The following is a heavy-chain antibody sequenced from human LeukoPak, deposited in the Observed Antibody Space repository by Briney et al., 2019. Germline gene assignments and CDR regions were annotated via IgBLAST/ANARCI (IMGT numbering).Heavy chain of an antibody. CDR1: GFNFKNYW. Sequence: GGSLRLSCAASGFNFKNYWMHWVRQAPGKGLEWVSRIINDGSSTTYADSVKGRFTISRDNSKNTLYLQMNSLRAEDTAVYYCARGTAARPYYFDYWGQGTLVTVSS. J-gene: IGHJ4*02. CDR3: ARGTAARPYYFDY. D-gene: IGHD6-6*01. V-gene: IGHV3-74*01. CDR2: IINDGSST.